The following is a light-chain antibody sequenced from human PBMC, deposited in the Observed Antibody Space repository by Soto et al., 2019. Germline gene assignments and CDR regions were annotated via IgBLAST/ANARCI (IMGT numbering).Light chain of an antibody. CDR3: QQYQNYSRT. Sequence: DIQMTQSPSTVSASVGDRITITCRASQSINTWLAWYRQRPGEAPQLLIYDCSTLAMGVPSRFSGSESETDFTPSSSRLEPDDFATFYCQQYQNYSRTLGQGTKVEVK. CDR2: DCS. V-gene: IGKV1-5*01. J-gene: IGKJ1*01. CDR1: QSINTW.